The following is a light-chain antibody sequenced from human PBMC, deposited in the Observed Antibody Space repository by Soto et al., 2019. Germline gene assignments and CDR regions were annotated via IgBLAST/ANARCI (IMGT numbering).Light chain of an antibody. Sequence: EIVLTQSPGTLSLSPGGRATLSCRASQSVRSSYLAWYQQRPGQAPRLLIFGASIRATGIPDRFSGSGSGTDFTLTTSRLEPEDFAVYYCQQYGSQGTFGQGTKV. V-gene: IGKV3-20*01. CDR2: GAS. J-gene: IGKJ1*01. CDR3: QQYGSQGT. CDR1: QSVRSSY.